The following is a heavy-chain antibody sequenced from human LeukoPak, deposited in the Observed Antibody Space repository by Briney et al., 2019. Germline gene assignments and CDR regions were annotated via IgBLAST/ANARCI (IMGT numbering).Heavy chain of an antibody. CDR1: GGSFSGYY. V-gene: IGHV4-34*01. CDR2: INHSGDT. J-gene: IGHJ3*02. CDR3: ASWRLAGKQTRKIGVSGVGATRIGNAFDI. D-gene: IGHD1-26*01. Sequence: PSETQSLTCAVYGGSFSGYYWSWIRQPPGKGLEWIGEINHSGDTNYNPSLKSRVTISVDTSKNQFSLKLSSVTAADTAVYYCASWRLAGKQTRKIGVSGVGATRIGNAFDIWVQGTMATVSS.